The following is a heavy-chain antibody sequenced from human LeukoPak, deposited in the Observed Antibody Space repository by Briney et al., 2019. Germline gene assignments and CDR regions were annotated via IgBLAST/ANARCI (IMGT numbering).Heavy chain of an antibody. D-gene: IGHD5-12*01. J-gene: IGHJ4*02. CDR1: GGSISNYY. CDR2: IYYSGST. Sequence: SETLTLSCTVSGGSISNYYWNWLRQPPGKGLEWIGYIYYSGSTKYNPSLKSRVTMSLDTSKKQFSLGLTPVTAADTAVYYCARGFDSKSTYFDYWGLGTLVTVSS. V-gene: IGHV4-59*01. CDR3: ARGFDSKSTYFDY.